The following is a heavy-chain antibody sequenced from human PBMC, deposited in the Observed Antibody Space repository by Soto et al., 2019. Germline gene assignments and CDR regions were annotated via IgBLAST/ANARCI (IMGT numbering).Heavy chain of an antibody. D-gene: IGHD6-13*01. J-gene: IGHJ3*02. CDR1: GGTFSSYA. CDR2: IIPIFGTA. CDR3: GRVMDRYSSSWYAFDI. Sequence: QVQLVQSGAEVKKPGSSVKVSCKASGGTFSSYAISWVRQAPGQGLEWMGGIIPIFGTANYAQKFQGRVTISADESTSTAYMEMSSLRSEYTAVYYCGRVMDRYSSSWYAFDIWGQGTMVTVSS. V-gene: IGHV1-69*12.